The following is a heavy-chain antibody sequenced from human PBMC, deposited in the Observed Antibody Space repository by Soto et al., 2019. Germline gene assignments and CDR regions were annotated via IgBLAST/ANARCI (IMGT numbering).Heavy chain of an antibody. V-gene: IGHV1-2*02. Sequence: QVQLVQSGAEVKKPGASVKVSCKASGYTLTTYYMHWVRQAPGQGLEWMGWINPNSGGTNYAQKFQGRVTMTRDTSISTAYMELSRLRSDDTAVYYCARTSWATATGDYGLDVWGKGTTVTVSS. CDR1: GYTLTTYY. D-gene: IGHD2-21*02. CDR2: INPNSGGT. J-gene: IGHJ6*04. CDR3: ARTSWATATGDYGLDV.